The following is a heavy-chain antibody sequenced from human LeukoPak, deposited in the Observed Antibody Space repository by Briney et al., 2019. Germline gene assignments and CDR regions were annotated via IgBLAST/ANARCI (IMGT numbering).Heavy chain of an antibody. V-gene: IGHV3-21*04. J-gene: IGHJ4*02. CDR3: AKDQGLLWFGELETGAWVDY. CDR2: ISSTGTYI. Sequence: PGGSLRLSCAASGFIFSSYTINWVRQAPGKGLEWVSSISSTGTYIYYADSVKGRFTISRDNSKNTLYLQMNSLRAEDTAVYYCAKDQGLLWFGELETGAWVDYWGQGTLVTVSS. CDR1: GFIFSSYT. D-gene: IGHD3-10*01.